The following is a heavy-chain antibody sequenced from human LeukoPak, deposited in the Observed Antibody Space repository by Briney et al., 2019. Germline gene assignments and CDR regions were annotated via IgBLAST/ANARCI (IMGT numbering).Heavy chain of an antibody. CDR2: IYYSGNT. CDR3: ARGGGYNPSYYYGMDV. D-gene: IGHD5-24*01. CDR1: GGSISSSSYY. Sequence: SETLSLTCTVSGGSISSSSYYWGWIRQPPGKGLEWIGSIYYSGNTYYNPSLKSRVTISVDTSKNHFSLKLSSVTAADTAVYYCARGGGYNPSYYYGMDVWGQGTTVTVSS. V-gene: IGHV4-39*02. J-gene: IGHJ6*02.